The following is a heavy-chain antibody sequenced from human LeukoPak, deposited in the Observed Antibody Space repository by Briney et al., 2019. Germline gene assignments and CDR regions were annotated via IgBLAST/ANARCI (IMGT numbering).Heavy chain of an antibody. CDR1: GFTFSSFW. CDR2: IKKDGSQK. CDR3: TRVFGGYDVSDY. V-gene: IGHV3-7*03. Sequence: PGGSLRLSCAASGFTFSSFWMSWVRQAPGKGLEWVANIKKDGSQKNYVDSVEGRFTISRDNAKNSLYLQMDSLTVDDTAVYYCTRVFGGYDVSDYWGQGTLVTVSS. D-gene: IGHD3-10*02. J-gene: IGHJ4*02.